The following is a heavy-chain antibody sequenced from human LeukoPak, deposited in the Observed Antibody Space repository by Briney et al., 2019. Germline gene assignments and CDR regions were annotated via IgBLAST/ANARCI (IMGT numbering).Heavy chain of an antibody. J-gene: IGHJ4*02. V-gene: IGHV3-21*01. CDR3: ARELVGATADY. D-gene: IGHD1-26*01. Sequence: GGSLRLSCAASGFTLSSYSMNWVRQAPGKGLEWVSSISSSSSYIYYADSVKGRFTISRDNAKNSLYLQMNSLRAEDTAVYYCARELVGATADYWGQGTLVTVSS. CDR2: ISSSSSYI. CDR1: GFTLSSYS.